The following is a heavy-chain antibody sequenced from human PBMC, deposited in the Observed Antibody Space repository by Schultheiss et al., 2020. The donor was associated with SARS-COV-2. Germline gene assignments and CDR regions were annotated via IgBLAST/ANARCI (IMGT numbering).Heavy chain of an antibody. CDR2: INSDGSST. Sequence: GGSLRLSCAASGFTFSSYWKHWVRQAPGKGLVWVSRINSDGSSTSYADSVKGRFTISRDNAKNTLYLQMNSLRAEDTAVYYCARVKADIWYTNRNAGSLDYWGQGTLVTVSS. V-gene: IGHV3-74*01. CDR1: GFTFSSYW. D-gene: IGHD5-12*01. CDR3: ARVKADIWYTNRNAGSLDY. J-gene: IGHJ4*02.